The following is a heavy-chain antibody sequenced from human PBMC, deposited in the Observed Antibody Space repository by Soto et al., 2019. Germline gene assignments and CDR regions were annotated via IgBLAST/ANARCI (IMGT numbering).Heavy chain of an antibody. CDR2: ITVGSSHI. Sequence: PGGSLRLSCTGSGFPFSAYNMNWVRQAPGKGLEWVSSITVGSSHIYQPNSMKGRFTISRDDAKNSVYLQIDSLRGEDTALYYCSRSPEVGVRGAYWGQGTLVTVSS. CDR3: SRSPEVGVRGAY. D-gene: IGHD3-16*01. CDR1: GFPFSAYN. J-gene: IGHJ4*02. V-gene: IGHV3-21*01.